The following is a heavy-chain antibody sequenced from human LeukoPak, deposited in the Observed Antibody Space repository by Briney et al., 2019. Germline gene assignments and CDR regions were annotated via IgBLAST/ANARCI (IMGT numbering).Heavy chain of an antibody. CDR2: IYYGGST. D-gene: IGHD3-10*01. Sequence: SETLSLTCTVSGGSISSNSYYWDWIRQPPGKGLEWIGSIYYGGSTYCNPSLKSRVTISVDTSKNQFSLKLSSVTAADTAVYYCARRAVQVRFFDLWGRGTLVTVSS. J-gene: IGHJ2*01. V-gene: IGHV4-39*01. CDR3: ARRAVQVRFFDL. CDR1: GGSISSNSYY.